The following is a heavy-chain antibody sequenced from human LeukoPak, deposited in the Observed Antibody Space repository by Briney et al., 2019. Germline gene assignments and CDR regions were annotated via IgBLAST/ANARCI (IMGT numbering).Heavy chain of an antibody. CDR3: ARRRPALYGSGSYYNKGPWFDP. J-gene: IGHJ5*02. CDR1: GGSFSGYY. Sequence: PSETLSLTCAVYGGSFSGYYWSWIRQPPGKGLEWIGEINHSGSTNYNPSLKSRVTISVDTSKNQFSLKLSSVTAADTAVYYCARRRPALYGSGSYYNKGPWFDPWGQGTLVTVSS. D-gene: IGHD3-10*01. CDR2: INHSGST. V-gene: IGHV4-34*01.